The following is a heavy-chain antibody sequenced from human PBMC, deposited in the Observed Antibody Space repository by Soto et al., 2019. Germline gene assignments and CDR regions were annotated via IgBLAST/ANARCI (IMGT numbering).Heavy chain of an antibody. D-gene: IGHD4-17*01. CDR3: ARAHSDFGDYDWFDP. Sequence: QVQLQESGPGLVKPSQTLSLTCTVSGGSITRGGFYWSWIRQHPGRGLEWIGYIYYSERTHYNLSLQNRVTISADTSKNQFSLKLRSVPAANTAVYYCARAHSDFGDYDWFDPWGQGTLVTVSS. J-gene: IGHJ5*02. CDR1: GGSITRGGFY. V-gene: IGHV4-31*03. CDR2: IYYSERT.